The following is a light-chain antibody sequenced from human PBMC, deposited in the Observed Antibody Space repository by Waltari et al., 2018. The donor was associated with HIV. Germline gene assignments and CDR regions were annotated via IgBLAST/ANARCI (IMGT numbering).Light chain of an antibody. J-gene: IGKJ1*01. CDR3: QQRTNWLWT. CDR1: QTVGSF. Sequence: LTHSPPPLFFSPGERPPLSCRASQTVGSFLAWYQQRPGQAPRLLIYDASNRATDIPGRFSGSGSGTDFTLTISSLEPEDFAVYYCQQRTNWLWTFGQGTMVEIK. V-gene: IGKV3-11*01. CDR2: DAS.